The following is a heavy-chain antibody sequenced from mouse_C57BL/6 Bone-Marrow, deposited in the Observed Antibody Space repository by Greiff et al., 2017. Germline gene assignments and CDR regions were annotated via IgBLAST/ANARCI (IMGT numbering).Heavy chain of an antibody. CDR3: ARSAYRGYYARDY. D-gene: IGHD2-14*01. CDR1: GFNIKNTY. J-gene: IGHJ4*01. Sequence: EVQLVESVAELVRPGASVKLSCTASGFNIKNTYMHWVKQRPEQGLEWIGRIDPANGNTKYAPKFQGKATITADTSSNTAYLQLSSLTSEDTAIYYCARSAYRGYYARDYWGQGTSVTVSS. CDR2: IDPANGNT. V-gene: IGHV14-3*01.